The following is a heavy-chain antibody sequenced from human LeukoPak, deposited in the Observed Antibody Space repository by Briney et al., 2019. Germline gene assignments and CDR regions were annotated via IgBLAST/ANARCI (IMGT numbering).Heavy chain of an antibody. J-gene: IGHJ4*02. CDR2: FDPENDER. CDR3: ATEVTSIVPDY. V-gene: IGHV1-24*01. Sequence: ASVKVSCKVSGHTFSELPMYWVRQAPGKGLEWMGGFDPENDERLYAHQFRGRLTMTEDSSTDTAYMELSGQRSEDTAVYYCATEVTSIVPDYWGQGTLVTVSS. D-gene: IGHD2-21*01. CDR1: GHTFSELP.